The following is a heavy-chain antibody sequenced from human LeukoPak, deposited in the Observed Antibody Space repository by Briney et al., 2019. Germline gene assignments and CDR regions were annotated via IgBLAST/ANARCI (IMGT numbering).Heavy chain of an antibody. Sequence: SETLSLTCIVSGGSINNHYWTWIRQTPGKGLEWIGDIHYTGTTKYNPSLKSRVTISIDTSKDQFSLELSSVTAADTAVYFCARRGGRYNWSPSDWGQGTLVTVSS. J-gene: IGHJ4*02. CDR1: GGSINNHY. V-gene: IGHV4-59*08. D-gene: IGHD1-20*01. CDR3: ARRGGRYNWSPSD. CDR2: IHYTGTT.